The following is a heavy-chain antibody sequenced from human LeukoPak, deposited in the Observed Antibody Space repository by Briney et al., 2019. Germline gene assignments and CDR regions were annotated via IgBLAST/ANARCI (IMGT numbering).Heavy chain of an antibody. CDR1: GGAITNDNFY. CDR3: ARLFDS. Sequence: PSETLSLTCTVSGGAITNDNFYWGWVRQPPGKGLEWVVSINYSGTTYYNPSLRSRLSISVDTPRTQFFLTLNSVTAADTAVYYCARLFDSWGRGILVTVSS. CDR2: INYSGTT. J-gene: IGHJ4*02. V-gene: IGHV4-39*01.